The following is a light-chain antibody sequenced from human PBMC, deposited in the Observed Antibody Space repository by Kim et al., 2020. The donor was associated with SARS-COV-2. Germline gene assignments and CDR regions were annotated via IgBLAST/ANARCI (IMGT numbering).Light chain of an antibody. CDR2: KNN. J-gene: IGLJ1*01. V-gene: IGLV1-47*01. CDR1: SSNIGSEY. Sequence: QSVLTQPPSASGTPGQRVTISCSGSSSNIGSEYVYWYQQLPGTAPKVLIYKNNERPSGVPDRFSGSKSGTSASLAISGLRSEDEADYFCAAWDGSLNGYVFGTGTKVTVL. CDR3: AAWDGSLNGYV.